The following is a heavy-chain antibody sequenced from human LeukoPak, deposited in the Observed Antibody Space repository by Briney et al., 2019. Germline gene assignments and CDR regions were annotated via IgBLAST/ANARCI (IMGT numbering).Heavy chain of an antibody. V-gene: IGHV4-59*08. D-gene: IGHD3-9*01. J-gene: IGHJ4*02. CDR1: GGSISSYY. Sequence: SETLSLTCTVSGGSISSYYWSWIRQPPGKGLEWIGYIYYSGSTNYNPSLKSRVTISVDTSKNQFSLKLSSVTAADTAVYFCARHVPDTLTGYYYFDYWGQGTLVTVSS. CDR3: ARHVPDTLTGYYYFDY. CDR2: IYYSGST.